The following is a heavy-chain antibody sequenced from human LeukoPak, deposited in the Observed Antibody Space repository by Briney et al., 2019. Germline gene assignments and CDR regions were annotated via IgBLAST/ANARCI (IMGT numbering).Heavy chain of an antibody. D-gene: IGHD3-10*01. V-gene: IGHV3-9*01. CDR3: AKDADGSGSYSPFDY. J-gene: IGHJ4*03. CDR1: GFTFSSYG. CDR2: ISWNSGSV. Sequence: GGSLRLSCAASGFTFSSYGMHWVRHAPGKGLEWVSGISWNSGSVDYADSVKGRFTISRDNAKNSLFLQMNSLRDEDTALYYCAKDADGSGSYSPFDYWGKGTTVTVSS.